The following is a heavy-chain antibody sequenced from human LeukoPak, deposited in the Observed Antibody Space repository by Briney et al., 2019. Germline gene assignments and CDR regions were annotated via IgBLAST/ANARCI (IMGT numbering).Heavy chain of an antibody. J-gene: IGHJ4*02. V-gene: IGHV4-4*02. CDR2: IYHGGST. CDR3: ARRVWGLSGFDY. Sequence: SETLSLTCAVSGDSIRSTNWWSWVRQSPEKGLEWIGEIYHGGSTNYNPSLKSRVTISVDKSKNHFPPKLISVTAADTAVYYCARRVWGLSGFDYWGQGTLVTVSS. D-gene: IGHD3-9*01. CDR1: GDSIRSTNW.